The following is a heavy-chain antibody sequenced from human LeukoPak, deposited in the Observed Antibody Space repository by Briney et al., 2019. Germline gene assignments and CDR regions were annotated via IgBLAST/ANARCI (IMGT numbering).Heavy chain of an antibody. CDR3: ARDTTYYYGSGTYSNDAFDI. CDR1: GGTFSSYA. D-gene: IGHD3-10*01. Sequence: SVKVSCKTSGGTFSSYAISWVRQAPGQGLEWMGGIIPSFGPPNYAQQFQGRVTIAADESTSTAYMALSSLRPEDTAVYYCARDTTYYYGSGTYSNDAFDIWGQGTMVTVSS. V-gene: IGHV1-69*13. CDR2: IIPSFGPP. J-gene: IGHJ3*02.